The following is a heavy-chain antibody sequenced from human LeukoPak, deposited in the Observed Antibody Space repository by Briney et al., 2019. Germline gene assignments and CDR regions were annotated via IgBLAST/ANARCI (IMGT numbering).Heavy chain of an antibody. J-gene: IGHJ4*02. V-gene: IGHV4-59*01. CDR2: IYHSGST. CDR3: ARGGGYASPIGY. D-gene: IGHD5-12*01. CDR1: GGPISTYY. Sequence: SETLSLTCTLSGGPISTYYWSWIRQPPGKGLEWIGYIYHSGSTNYNPSLESRVTISVDTSKNQFSLKLSSVTAADTAVYYCARGGGYASPIGYWGQGALVTVSS.